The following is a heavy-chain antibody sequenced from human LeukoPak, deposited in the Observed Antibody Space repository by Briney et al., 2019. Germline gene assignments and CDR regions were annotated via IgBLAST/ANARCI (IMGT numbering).Heavy chain of an antibody. CDR3: ARDRVAMAGKAYFDY. V-gene: IGHV3-20*04. CDR2: IHWNIDTT. D-gene: IGHD6-19*01. J-gene: IGHJ4*02. CDR1: GFNFHDHA. Sequence: GGSLRLSCAASGFNFHDHAMSWFRQAPGKGPEWVSTIHWNIDTTTYADSVKGRFTISRDNAKSSLYLQMSSLRVEDTAFYYCARDRVAMAGKAYFDYWGQGTLVTVSS.